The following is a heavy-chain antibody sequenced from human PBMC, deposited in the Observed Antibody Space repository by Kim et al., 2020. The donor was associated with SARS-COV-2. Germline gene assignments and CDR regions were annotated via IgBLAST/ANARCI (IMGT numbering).Heavy chain of an antibody. V-gene: IGHV5-51*01. J-gene: IGHJ3*02. CDR1: GYSFTSYW. CDR3: AISDQWTTDAFDI. CDR2: IYPGDSDT. D-gene: IGHD4-17*01. Sequence: GESLKISCKGSGYSFTSYWIGWVRQMPGKGLEWMGIIYPGDSDTRYSPSFQGQVTISADKSISTAYLQWSSLKASDTAMYYCAISDQWTTDAFDIWGQGTMVTVSS.